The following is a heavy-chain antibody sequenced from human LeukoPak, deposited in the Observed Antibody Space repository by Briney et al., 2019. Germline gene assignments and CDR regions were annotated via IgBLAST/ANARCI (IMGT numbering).Heavy chain of an antibody. CDR2: IFHTGNS. J-gene: IGHJ3*02. Sequence: SETLSLTCAISGGSISTFYWSWLRQPPGKGLEWIAYIFHTGNSNYNPSLKGRVTISVDTSKNQFSLKVNSVTAADTAMYYCARHPFSDGFDIWGQGTMVTVSS. CDR3: ARHPFSDGFDI. CDR1: GGSISTFY. V-gene: IGHV4-59*08.